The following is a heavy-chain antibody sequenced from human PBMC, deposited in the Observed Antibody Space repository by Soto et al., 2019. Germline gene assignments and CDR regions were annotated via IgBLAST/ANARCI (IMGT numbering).Heavy chain of an antibody. CDR3: TVYDYIWGSNRYRWAY. CDR1: GFPFTNAW. CDR2: VLSKADGGTT. D-gene: IGHD3-16*02. V-gene: IGHV3-15*01. J-gene: IGHJ4*02. Sequence: EVQLVESGGGLVKPGGSLTLSCAASGFPFTNAWMSWVRQVPGKGLEWVARVLSKADGGTTDYAAPVKGRFTISRDDSMNTLHLQMNSLKTEDTAVYYCTVYDYIWGSNRYRWAYWGQGALVTVSS.